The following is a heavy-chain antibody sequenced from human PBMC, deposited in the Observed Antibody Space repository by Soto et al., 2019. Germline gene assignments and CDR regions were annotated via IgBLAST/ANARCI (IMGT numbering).Heavy chain of an antibody. CDR1: GDSVSSNSAA. Sequence: PSQTLSLTCAISGDSVSSNSAAWNWIRQSPSRGLEWLGRTYYRSKWYNDYAVSVKSRITINPDTSKNQFSLQLNSVTPEDTAVYYCARDGQGGYYPHYHFYGMDVWGQGTTVTVSS. CDR3: ARDGQGGYYPHYHFYGMDV. J-gene: IGHJ6*02. D-gene: IGHD3-3*01. V-gene: IGHV6-1*01. CDR2: TYYRSKWYN.